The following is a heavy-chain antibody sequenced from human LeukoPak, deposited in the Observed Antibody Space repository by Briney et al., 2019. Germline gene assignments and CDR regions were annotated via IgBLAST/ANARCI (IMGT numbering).Heavy chain of an antibody. V-gene: IGHV4-34*01. CDR2: INHSGST. CDR3: ASRYCSGGSCPLDY. Sequence: PSETLSLTCAVYGGSFSGYYWSWIRQPPGKGLEWIGEINHSGSTNYNPPLKSRVTISVDTSKNQFSLKLSSVTAADTAVYYCASRYCSGGSCPLDYWGQGTLVTVSS. J-gene: IGHJ4*02. D-gene: IGHD2-15*01. CDR1: GGSFSGYY.